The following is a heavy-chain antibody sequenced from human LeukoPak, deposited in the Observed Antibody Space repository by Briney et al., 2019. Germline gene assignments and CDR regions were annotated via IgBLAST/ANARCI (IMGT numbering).Heavy chain of an antibody. Sequence: GGSLRLSCAASGLTFSSYAMTWFRQAPGKGLEWVANIKQDGSEKYYVDSVKGRFTISRDNADRSLYLQMTSLRVEDTAVYFCASRYCTGVNCFAASYMCMDVWGKGTTVTVSS. D-gene: IGHD2-8*02. CDR1: GLTFSSYA. V-gene: IGHV3-7*01. CDR3: ASRYCTGVNCFAASYMCMDV. J-gene: IGHJ6*03. CDR2: IKQDGSEK.